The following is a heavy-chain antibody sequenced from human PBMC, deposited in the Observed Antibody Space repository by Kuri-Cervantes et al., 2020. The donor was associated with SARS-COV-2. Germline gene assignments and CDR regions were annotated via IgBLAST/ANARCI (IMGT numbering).Heavy chain of an antibody. CDR3: ARDLNRYSSSWGAFDI. CDR2: ISCDGSNK. Sequence: GESLKISCAASGFTFSSYAMHWVRQAPGKGLEWVAVISCDGSNKYYADSVKGRFTISRDNSKNTLYLQMNSLRAEDTAVYYCARDLNRYSSSWGAFDIWGQGTMVTVSS. CDR1: GFTFSSYA. V-gene: IGHV3-30*04. J-gene: IGHJ3*02. D-gene: IGHD6-13*01.